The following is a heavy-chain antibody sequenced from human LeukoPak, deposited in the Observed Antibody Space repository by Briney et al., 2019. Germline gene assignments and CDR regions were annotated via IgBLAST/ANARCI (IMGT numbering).Heavy chain of an antibody. D-gene: IGHD1-26*01. CDR3: ARWSLGDY. Sequence: GGSLRLSCAAPGFTFSSYWMSWVRQAPGKGLEWVANIKQDGSEKYYVDSVKGRFTISRDNAKNSLYLQMNSLRAEDTAVYYCARWSLGDYWGQGTLVTVSS. V-gene: IGHV3-7*01. CDR2: IKQDGSEK. J-gene: IGHJ4*02. CDR1: GFTFSSYW.